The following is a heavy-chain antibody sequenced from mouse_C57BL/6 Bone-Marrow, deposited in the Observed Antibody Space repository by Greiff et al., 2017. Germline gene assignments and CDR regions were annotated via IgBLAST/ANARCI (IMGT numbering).Heavy chain of an antibody. V-gene: IGHV5-4*03. CDR1: GFTFSSYA. Sequence: EVKLVESGGGLVKPGGSLKLSCAASGFTFSSYAMSWVRQTPEKRLEWVATISDGGSYTYYPDNVKGRFTISRDNAKNNLYLQMRHLKSEDTAMYYCARAPDGYYDAMDYWGQGTSVTVSS. J-gene: IGHJ4*01. D-gene: IGHD2-3*01. CDR3: ARAPDGYYDAMDY. CDR2: ISDGGSYT.